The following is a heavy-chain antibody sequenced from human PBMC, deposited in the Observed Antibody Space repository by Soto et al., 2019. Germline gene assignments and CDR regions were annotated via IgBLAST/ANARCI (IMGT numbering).Heavy chain of an antibody. CDR2: ISAYNGNI. CDR1: GYTFASYA. J-gene: IGHJ5*02. CDR3: AREHYGNSAWFDP. D-gene: IGHD3-10*01. Sequence: ASVKVSCKASGYTFASYAISWMRQAPGQGLEWMGWISAYNGNINYAQKLQGRVTMTTDTSISTAYMELSSLRSEDTAVYHCAREHYGNSAWFDPWGQGTLVTVSS. V-gene: IGHV1-18*01.